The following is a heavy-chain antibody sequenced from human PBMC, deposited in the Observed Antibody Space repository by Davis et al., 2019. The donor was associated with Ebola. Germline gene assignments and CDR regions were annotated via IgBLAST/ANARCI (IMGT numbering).Heavy chain of an antibody. D-gene: IGHD2-2*01. J-gene: IGHJ6*02. CDR1: GFTFSSYG. V-gene: IGHV3-30*02. CDR3: AKDRRYCISTSCSNMDSYGMDV. CDR2: IRYDGSNK. Sequence: PGGSLRLSCAASGFTFSSYGMHWVRQAPGKGLEWVAFIRYDGSNKYYADSVKGRFTISRDNSKNTLYLQMNSLRAEDTAVYYCAKDRRYCISTSCSNMDSYGMDVWGQGTTVTVSS.